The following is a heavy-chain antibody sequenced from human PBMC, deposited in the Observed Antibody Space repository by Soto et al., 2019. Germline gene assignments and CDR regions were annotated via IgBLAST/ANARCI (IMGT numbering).Heavy chain of an antibody. Sequence: SVKVSCKASGFTFTSSAVQWVRQARGQRLEWIGWIVVGSGNTNYAQKFQERVTITRDMSTSTAYMELSSLRSEDTAVYYCAADRNWNYVNGMDVWGQGTTVTVS. CDR3: AADRNWNYVNGMDV. D-gene: IGHD1-7*01. J-gene: IGHJ6*02. V-gene: IGHV1-58*01. CDR2: IVVGSGNT. CDR1: GFTFTSSA.